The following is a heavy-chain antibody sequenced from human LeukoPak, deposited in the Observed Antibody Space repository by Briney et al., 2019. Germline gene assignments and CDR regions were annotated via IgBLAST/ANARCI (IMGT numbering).Heavy chain of an antibody. CDR1: GGPMSGHY. CDR2: IYYSGST. CDR3: ARIDSSAYYRDY. V-gene: IGHV4-59*05. D-gene: IGHD3-22*01. J-gene: IGHJ4*02. Sequence: SETLSLTCNVSGGPMSGHYWNWIRKPPGKGLEWIGSIYYSGSTYYNPSLKSRVTISVDTAKNQFSLKLSSVTAADTAVYYCARIDSSAYYRDYWGQGTLVTVSS.